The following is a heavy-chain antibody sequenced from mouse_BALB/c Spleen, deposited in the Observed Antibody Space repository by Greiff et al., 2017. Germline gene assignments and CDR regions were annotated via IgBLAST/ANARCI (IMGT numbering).Heavy chain of an antibody. CDR1: GFTFNTYA. CDR3: VRQDYYGFDY. J-gene: IGHJ2*01. V-gene: IGHV10-1*02. CDR2: IRSKSNNYAT. Sequence: VQLKESGGGLVQPKGSLKLSCAASGFTFNTYAMNWVRQAPGKGLEWVARIRSKSNNYATYYADSVKDRFTISRDDSQSMLYLQMNNLKTEDTAMYYCVRQDYYGFDYWGQGTTLTVSS. D-gene: IGHD1-1*01.